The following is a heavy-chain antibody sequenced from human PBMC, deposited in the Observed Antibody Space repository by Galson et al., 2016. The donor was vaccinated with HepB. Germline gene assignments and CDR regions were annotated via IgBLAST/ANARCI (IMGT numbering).Heavy chain of an antibody. CDR2: IYPGDFDI. V-gene: IGHV5-51*01. Sequence: QSGAEVKKPGESLKISCRGSGYTFDTYWIGWVRQMPGKGLEWMGIIYPGDFDIRYSPPFQGQVTISVDKSSSTAYLQWGSLTASDTAMYYFTSSLTGSYDFWGAIYNYYAMNVWGQGTTVTVS. D-gene: IGHD3-3*01. CDR1: GYTFDTYW. J-gene: IGHJ6*02. CDR3: TSSLTGSYDFWGAIYNYYAMNV.